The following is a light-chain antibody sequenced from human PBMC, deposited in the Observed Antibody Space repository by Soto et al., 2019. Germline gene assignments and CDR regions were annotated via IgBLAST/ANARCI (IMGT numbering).Light chain of an antibody. Sequence: EIVLTQSPATLSLSPGERATLSCRASQSVSSYLAWYQQKPGQAPRLLIYDASNRATGLPARISGSGSGTGFTIIIRRLEPGDFAVYYCQQRSNWPPYTFGQGTKLEIK. CDR1: QSVSSY. J-gene: IGKJ2*01. V-gene: IGKV3-11*01. CDR2: DAS. CDR3: QQRSNWPPYT.